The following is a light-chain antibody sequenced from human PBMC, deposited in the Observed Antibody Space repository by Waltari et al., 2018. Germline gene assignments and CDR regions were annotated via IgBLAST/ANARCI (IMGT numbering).Light chain of an antibody. V-gene: IGKV3-20*01. J-gene: IGKJ5*01. Sequence: DIVLTQSPGTLSLAPGESATVSCRASETIANSFLAWYQQQPAQPPRLLMYLGSHRASGIPDRCRGSGSGAEFTLTITGLEPEDFALYFCQQYVTSPTTFGQGTRLDMK. CDR2: LGS. CDR1: ETIANSF. CDR3: QQYVTSPTT.